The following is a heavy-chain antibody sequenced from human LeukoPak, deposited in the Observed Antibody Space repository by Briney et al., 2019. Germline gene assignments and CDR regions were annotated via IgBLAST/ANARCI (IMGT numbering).Heavy chain of an antibody. CDR2: VNGNGDTT. CDR1: GFIFTTYT. J-gene: IGHJ4*02. CDR3: VGDQVDDTGYLR. D-gene: IGHD3-9*01. Sequence: GGSLRLSCSASGFIFTTYTMNWVRQAPGKGLEFVSVVNGNGDTTYYTDSVKGRFTISRDNSKNTLYLQMSSLRAEDTAVYYCVGDQVDDTGYLRWGQGTRVTVSA. V-gene: IGHV3-64D*06.